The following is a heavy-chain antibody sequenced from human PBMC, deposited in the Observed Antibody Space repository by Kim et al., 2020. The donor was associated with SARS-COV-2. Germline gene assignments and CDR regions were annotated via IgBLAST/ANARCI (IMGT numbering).Heavy chain of an antibody. CDR1: GGTFSSYA. CDR3: ARGDSSGYYRMPFDY. D-gene: IGHD3-22*01. Sequence: SVKVSCKASGGTFSSYAISWVRQAPGQGLEWMGGIIPIFGTANYAQKFQGRVTITADESTSTAYMELSSLRSEDTAVYYCARGDSSGYYRMPFDYWGQGTLVTVSS. V-gene: IGHV1-69*13. J-gene: IGHJ4*02. CDR2: IIPIFGTA.